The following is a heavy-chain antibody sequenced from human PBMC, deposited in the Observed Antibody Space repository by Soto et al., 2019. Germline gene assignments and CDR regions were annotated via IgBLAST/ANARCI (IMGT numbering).Heavy chain of an antibody. Sequence: GASVKVSCKASGGTFSSYAISWVRQAPGQGLEWMGGIIPIFGTANYAQKFQGRVTITADESTSTAYMELSSLRSEDTAVYYCARAWGYYDFWSGYYPRQPYYYYYGMDVWGQGTMVTVSS. D-gene: IGHD3-3*01. V-gene: IGHV1-69*13. CDR3: ARAWGYYDFWSGYYPRQPYYYYYGMDV. J-gene: IGHJ6*02. CDR1: GGTFSSYA. CDR2: IIPIFGTA.